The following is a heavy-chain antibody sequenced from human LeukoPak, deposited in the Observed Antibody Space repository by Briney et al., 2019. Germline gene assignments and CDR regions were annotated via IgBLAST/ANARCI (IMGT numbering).Heavy chain of an antibody. J-gene: IGHJ6*02. CDR3: ARGGGLDV. V-gene: IGHV3-7*03. CDR2: INHNGNVN. Sequence: PGGSLRLSCAASGITFSSYWMNWARQAPGKGLEWVASINHNGNVNYYVDSVKGRFTISRDNAKNSLYLQMSNLRAEDTAVYFCARGGGLDVWGRGATVTVSS. CDR1: GITFSSYW. D-gene: IGHD3-16*01.